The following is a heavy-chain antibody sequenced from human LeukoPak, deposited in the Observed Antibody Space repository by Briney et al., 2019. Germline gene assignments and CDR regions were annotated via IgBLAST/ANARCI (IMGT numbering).Heavy chain of an antibody. CDR3: ARASIVVVPAAIVYDVFDI. Sequence: SVKVSCKASGGTFSSYAISWVRQAPGQGLEWMGGIIPIFGTANYAQKFQGRVTITTDESTSTAYMELSSLRSEDTAVYYCARASIVVVPAAIVYDVFDIWGQGTMVTVSS. CDR1: GGTFSSYA. J-gene: IGHJ3*02. CDR2: IIPIFGTA. D-gene: IGHD2-2*01. V-gene: IGHV1-69*05.